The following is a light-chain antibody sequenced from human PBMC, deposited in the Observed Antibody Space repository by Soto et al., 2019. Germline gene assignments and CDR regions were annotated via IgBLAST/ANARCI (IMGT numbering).Light chain of an antibody. CDR2: EVS. Sequence: QSALTQPPSASGSPGQSVTISCTGTSSDVGGYNYVSWYQHHPGKAPNLMIYEVSKRPSGVPDRFSGSKSGNTASLTVSGLQAEDEADYYCSSHAGSKNVVFGGGTKLTVL. CDR3: SSHAGSKNVV. V-gene: IGLV2-8*01. CDR1: SSDVGGYNY. J-gene: IGLJ2*01.